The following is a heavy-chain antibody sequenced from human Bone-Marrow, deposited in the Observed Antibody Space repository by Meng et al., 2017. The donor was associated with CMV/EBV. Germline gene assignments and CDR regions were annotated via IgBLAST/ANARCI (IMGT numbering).Heavy chain of an antibody. Sequence: LRLSCAISGDSVSSNSAAWNWIRQSPSRGLEWLGRTYYRSKWYNDYAVSVKSRITINPDTSKNQFSLQLNSVTPEDTAVYYCARGPLGYSSSPYYYGMDVWGQGTTVTVSS. V-gene: IGHV6-1*01. CDR1: GDSVSSNSAA. CDR2: TYYRSKWYN. J-gene: IGHJ6*02. CDR3: ARGPLGYSSSPYYYGMDV. D-gene: IGHD6-6*01.